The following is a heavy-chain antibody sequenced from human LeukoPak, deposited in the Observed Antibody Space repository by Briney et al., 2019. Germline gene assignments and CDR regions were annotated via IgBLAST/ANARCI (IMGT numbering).Heavy chain of an antibody. CDR3: AKMGPGALTADAFDI. D-gene: IGHD1-14*01. V-gene: IGHV5-51*01. CDR1: GYSFTSYW. CDR2: ISPGDSDT. Sequence: GESLKISCKGSGYSFTSYWIGWVRRMPGKGLEWMGNISPGDSDTRYIPSFQGQFTISADKSITTAYLQWSSLKASDTATYFCAKMGPGALTADAFDIWGQGTLVIVSS. J-gene: IGHJ4*02.